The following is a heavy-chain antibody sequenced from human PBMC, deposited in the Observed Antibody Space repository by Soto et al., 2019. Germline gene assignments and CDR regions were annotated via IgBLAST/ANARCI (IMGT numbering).Heavy chain of an antibody. CDR3: AREPVTMVRGVIIYYYGMDV. CDR1: GGSISSGDYY. D-gene: IGHD3-10*01. Sequence: PSETLSLTCTVSGGSISSGDYYWSWIRQPPGKGLEWIGYIYYSGSTYYNPSLKSRVTISVDTSKNQFSLKLSSVTAADTAVYYCAREPVTMVRGVIIYYYGMDVWGQGPTVTVSS. V-gene: IGHV4-30-4*01. J-gene: IGHJ6*02. CDR2: IYYSGST.